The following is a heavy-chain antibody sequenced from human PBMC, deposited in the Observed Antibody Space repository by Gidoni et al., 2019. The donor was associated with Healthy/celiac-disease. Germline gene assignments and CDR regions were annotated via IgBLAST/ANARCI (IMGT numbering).Heavy chain of an antibody. D-gene: IGHD2-8*01. V-gene: IGHV3-30-3*01. CDR1: GFTFSSYA. CDR2: ISYDGSNK. CDR3: ARGRGGEAPNGYFDY. Sequence: QVQLVESGGGVVQPGRSLRLSCAAAGFTFSSYARHWVRQAPGKGLGWVAVISYDGSNKYSADSVKGRFTISRENSKNTLYLQMNSRRAEDTAVYYCARGRGGEAPNGYFDYWGQGTLVTVSS. J-gene: IGHJ4*02.